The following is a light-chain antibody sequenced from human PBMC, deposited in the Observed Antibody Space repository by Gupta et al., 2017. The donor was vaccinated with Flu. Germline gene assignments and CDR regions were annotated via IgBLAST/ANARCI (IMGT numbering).Light chain of an antibody. J-gene: IGKJ2*03. V-gene: IGKV2-28*01. CDR2: LGS. CDR3: MQAREPPYS. Sequence: DIVRTQSPLSLPVTPGERASISCRSSQSLLHSNGYNYFDWYLQKPGQSPQLLIYLGSNRASGVPDRFSGSGSGTDFTLKISRVEAEDVGVYYCMQAREPPYSFGQGTKLEIK. CDR1: QSLLHSNGYNY.